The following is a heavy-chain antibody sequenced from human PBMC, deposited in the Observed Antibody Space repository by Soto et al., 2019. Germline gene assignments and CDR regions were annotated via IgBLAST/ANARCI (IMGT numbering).Heavy chain of an antibody. Sequence: SGGSLRLSCAASGFTLSGYAMDWVRQAPGKGLEYVSGISSNEVGTYYANSVQGRFTISRDNSKNTVYLQMGSLRPEDMAVYYCARRARPDFYYMDVWGKGTTVTVSS. CDR3: ARRARPDFYYMDV. CDR2: ISSNEVGT. J-gene: IGHJ6*03. D-gene: IGHD6-6*01. CDR1: GFTLSGYA. V-gene: IGHV3-64*01.